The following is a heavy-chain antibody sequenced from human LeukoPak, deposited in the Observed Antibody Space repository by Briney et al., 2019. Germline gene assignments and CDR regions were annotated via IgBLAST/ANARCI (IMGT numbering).Heavy chain of an antibody. D-gene: IGHD3/OR15-3a*01. J-gene: IGHJ4*02. CDR2: IYYSGST. Sequence: PAETLSLTCTVSGGSISSGGYYWSWIRQHPGKGLEWIGYIYYSGSTYYNPSLKSRVTISVDTSKNQFSLKLSSVTAADTAVYYCARDQDYYFDYWGQGTLVTVSS. V-gene: IGHV4-31*03. CDR1: GGSISSGGYY. CDR3: ARDQDYYFDY.